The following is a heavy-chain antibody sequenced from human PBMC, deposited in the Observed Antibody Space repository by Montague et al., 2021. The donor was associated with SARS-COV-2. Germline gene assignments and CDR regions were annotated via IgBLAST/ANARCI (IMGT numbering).Heavy chain of an antibody. CDR1: GFNFDNAV. CDR3: AREGHSSGQCGAFDI. J-gene: IGHJ3*02. Sequence: SLRLSCAASGFNFDNAVMTWVRQAPGKGLEWVSPISVSGDSTHYADSVKDRFTISRDNSRSTLYLQMSRLTAEDTAMFYCAREGHSSGQCGAFDIWGPGTMVTVSS. D-gene: IGHD6-19*01. V-gene: IGHV3-23*01. CDR2: ISVSGDST.